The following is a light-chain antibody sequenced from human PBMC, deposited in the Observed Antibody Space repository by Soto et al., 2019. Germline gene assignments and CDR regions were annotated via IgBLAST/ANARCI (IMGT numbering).Light chain of an antibody. CDR3: SSYTSSSTLVV. CDR2: DVS. CDR1: SSDVGGYNY. Sequence: QSALTQPASVSGSPGQSITISCTGTSSDVGGYNYVSWYQQHPGKAPKVMIYDVSYRPSGVSNRFSGSKSGKTASLTISGLQVEDEADYYCSSYTSSSTLVVFGGGTKLTVL. J-gene: IGLJ2*01. V-gene: IGLV2-14*03.